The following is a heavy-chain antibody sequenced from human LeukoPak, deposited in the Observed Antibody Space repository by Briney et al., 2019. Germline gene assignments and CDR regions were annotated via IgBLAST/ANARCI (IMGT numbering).Heavy chain of an antibody. CDR1: GFTFSSYG. V-gene: IGHV3-30*03. J-gene: IGHJ4*02. CDR3: ASQLDGTLDY. CDR2: ISYDGNNK. Sequence: GGSLRLSCAASGFTFSSYGMHWVRQAPGKGLEWVAVISYDGNNKYYADSVKGRFTISRDNSKNTLYLQMDNLRAEDTAVYYCASQLDGTLDYWGQGTLVTVSS. D-gene: IGHD3/OR15-3a*01.